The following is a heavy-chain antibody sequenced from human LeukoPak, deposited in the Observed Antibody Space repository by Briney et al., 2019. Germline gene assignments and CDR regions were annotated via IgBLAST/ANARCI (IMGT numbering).Heavy chain of an antibody. D-gene: IGHD3-10*01. CDR2: MNPNSGNT. CDR1: GGTFSSYA. CDR3: ARVKYGSGSLTLDV. J-gene: IGHJ6*04. V-gene: IGHV1-8*02. Sequence: ASVKVSCKASGGTFSSYAISWVRQATGQGLEWMGWMNPNSGNTGYAQKFQGRVTMTRNTSISAAYMELSSLRSEDTAVYYCARVKYGSGSLTLDVWGKGTTVTVSS.